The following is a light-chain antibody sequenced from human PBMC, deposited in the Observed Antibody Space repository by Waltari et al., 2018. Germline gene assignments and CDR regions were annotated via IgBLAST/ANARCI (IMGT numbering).Light chain of an antibody. Sequence: EIVLTQSPGTLSLSPGERATLSCSASQSVSRTLAWYQQKPGQAPRLLIYDASIRATGIPDRFSGSGSGTDFSLTISRLEPEDFAVYYCQKYGTLPATFGQGTKVEI. CDR1: QSVSRT. CDR2: DAS. J-gene: IGKJ1*01. V-gene: IGKV3-20*01. CDR3: QKYGTLPAT.